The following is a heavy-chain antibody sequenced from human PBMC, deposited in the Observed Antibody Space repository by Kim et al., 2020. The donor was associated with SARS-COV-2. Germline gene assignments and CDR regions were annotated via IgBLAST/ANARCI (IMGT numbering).Heavy chain of an antibody. CDR2: IYYSGST. J-gene: IGHJ4*02. CDR3: ARYYYDSSGYYLDY. D-gene: IGHD3-22*01. CDR1: GGSISSYY. V-gene: IGHV4-59*01. Sequence: SETLSLTCTVSGGSISSYYWSWIRQPPGKGLEWIGYIYYSGSTNYNPSLKSRVTISVDTSKNQFSLKLSSVTAADTAVYYCARYYYDSSGYYLDYWGQGTLVTVSS.